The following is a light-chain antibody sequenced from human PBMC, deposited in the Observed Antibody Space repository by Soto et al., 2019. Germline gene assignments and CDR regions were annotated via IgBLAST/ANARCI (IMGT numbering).Light chain of an antibody. V-gene: IGLV1-44*01. CDR1: SSNIGSNT. CDR2: SNY. Sequence: QSVLTQPPSASGTPGQRVTISCSGSSSNIGSNTVNWYQQLPGTAPKLLIYSNYQRPSGVPDRFSGSKFGTSASLAISGLQSEDEADYYCAASGDSLNGFVVFGGGTKLTVL. CDR3: AASGDSLNGFVV. J-gene: IGLJ2*01.